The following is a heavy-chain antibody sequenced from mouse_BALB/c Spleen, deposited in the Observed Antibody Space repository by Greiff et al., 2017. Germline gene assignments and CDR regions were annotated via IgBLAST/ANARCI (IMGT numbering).Heavy chain of an antibody. V-gene: IGHV5-4*02. J-gene: IGHJ2*01. CDR3: ARGEYYFDY. Sequence: EVKLVESGGGLVKPGGSLKLSCAASGFTFSDYYMYWVRQTPEKRLEWVATISDGGSYTYYPDSVKGRFTISRDNAKNNLYLQMSSLKSEDTAMYYCARGEYYFDYWGQGTTLTVSS. CDR1: GFTFSDYY. CDR2: ISDGGSYT.